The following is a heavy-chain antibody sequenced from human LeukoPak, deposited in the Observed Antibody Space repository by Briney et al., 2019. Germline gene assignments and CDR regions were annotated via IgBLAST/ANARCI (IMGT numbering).Heavy chain of an antibody. Sequence: PSETLSLTCTVSGYSISSGYYWGWIRQPPGKGLEWIGSIYHSGSTYYNPSLKSRVTLSVDTSKNQFSLKLSSVTAADTAVYYCARDSSITIFGVVIHDAFDIWGQGTMVTVSS. D-gene: IGHD3-3*01. CDR3: ARDSSITIFGVVIHDAFDI. V-gene: IGHV4-38-2*02. J-gene: IGHJ3*02. CDR2: IYHSGST. CDR1: GYSISSGYY.